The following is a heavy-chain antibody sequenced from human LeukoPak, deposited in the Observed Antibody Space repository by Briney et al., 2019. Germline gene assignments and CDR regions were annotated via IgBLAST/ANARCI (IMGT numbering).Heavy chain of an antibody. V-gene: IGHV3-53*01. Sequence: GGSLTLSCVASGFTVSSNYMSWVRQAPGKGLEWVSLIYSCGGTLYADSVKGRFTISRDNSKNTVFLQMSRLRAEDTAVYHCARGAYDSSAYWAFDIWGQGTMVTVSS. CDR3: ARGAYDSSAYWAFDI. CDR1: GFTVSSNY. D-gene: IGHD3-22*01. CDR2: IYSCGGT. J-gene: IGHJ3*02.